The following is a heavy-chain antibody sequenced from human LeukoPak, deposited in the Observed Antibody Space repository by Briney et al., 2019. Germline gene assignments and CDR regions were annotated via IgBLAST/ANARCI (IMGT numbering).Heavy chain of an antibody. CDR1: GGTFSSYA. CDR3: ARDSVTSYYGSGGYPHFDY. CDR2: IIPILGIA. D-gene: IGHD3-10*01. Sequence: SVKVSCKASGGTFSSYAISWVRQAPGQGLEWMGRIIPILGIANYAQKFQGRVTITADKSTSTAYMELSSLRSEDTAVYYCARDSVTSYYGSGGYPHFDYWGQGTLVTVSS. V-gene: IGHV1-69*04. J-gene: IGHJ4*02.